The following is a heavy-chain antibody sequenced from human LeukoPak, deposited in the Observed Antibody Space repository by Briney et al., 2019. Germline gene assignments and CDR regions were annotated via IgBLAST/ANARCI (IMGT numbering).Heavy chain of an antibody. CDR3: ARDGYGSGSYGWFDP. D-gene: IGHD3-10*01. J-gene: IGHJ5*02. CDR2: IYSGST. V-gene: IGHV4-59*01. CDR1: GASITCSY. Sequence: SETLSLTCSVSGASITCSYWSWIRRTPGKGLEWIGNIYSGSTNYNPSFESRVTVSLDTSKNQISLRLTSVTAADTALYYCARDGYGSGSYGWFDPWGQGTLVTVSS.